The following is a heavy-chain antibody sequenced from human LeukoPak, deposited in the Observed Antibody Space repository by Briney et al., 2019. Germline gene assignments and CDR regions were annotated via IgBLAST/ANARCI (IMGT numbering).Heavy chain of an antibody. CDR2: ISGSGGST. V-gene: IGHV3-23*01. CDR1: GFTFSSYA. D-gene: IGHD3-22*01. J-gene: IGHJ6*02. Sequence: PGGSLRLSCAASGFTFSSYAMSWVRQAPGKGLEWVSAISGSGGSTYYADSVKGRFTISRDNSKNTLYLQMNSLRAEDTAVYYRAKDNPPGYYYDSSGYYYYGMNVWGQGTTVTVSS. CDR3: AKDNPPGYYYDSSGYYYYGMNV.